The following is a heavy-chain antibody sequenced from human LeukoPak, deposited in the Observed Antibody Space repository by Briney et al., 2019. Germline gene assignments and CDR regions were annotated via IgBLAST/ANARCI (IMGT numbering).Heavy chain of an antibody. CDR1: GGSFSGYY. CDR2: INHSGST. V-gene: IGHV4-34*01. J-gene: IGHJ4*02. CDR3: ARRRITMVRGVISPLDY. D-gene: IGHD3-10*01. Sequence: SETLSLTCAVYGGSFSGYYWSWICQPPGKGLEWIGEINHSGSTNYNPSLKSRVTISVDTSKNQFSLKLSSVTAADTAVYYCARRRITMVRGVISPLDYWGQGTLVTVSS.